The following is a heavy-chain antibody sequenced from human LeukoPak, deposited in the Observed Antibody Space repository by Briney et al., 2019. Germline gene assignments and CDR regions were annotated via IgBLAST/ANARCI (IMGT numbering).Heavy chain of an antibody. D-gene: IGHD2-15*01. J-gene: IGHJ5*02. CDR3: ARGVCSGGSCYSEGHWFDP. CDR1: GGSISSYY. V-gene: IGHV4-59*06. CDR2: IYYSGST. Sequence: SETLSLTCTVSGGSISSYYWSWIRQHPGKGLEWIGYIYYSGSTYYNPSLKSRVTISVDTSKNQFSLKLSSVTAADTAVYYCARGVCSGGSCYSEGHWFDPWGQGTLVTVSS.